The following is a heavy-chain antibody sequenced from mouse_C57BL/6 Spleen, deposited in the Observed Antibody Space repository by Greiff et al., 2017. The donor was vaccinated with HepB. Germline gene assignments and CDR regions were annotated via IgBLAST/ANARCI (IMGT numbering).Heavy chain of an antibody. CDR3: ARDEDYYGSGFAY. CDR2: ISDGGSYT. CDR1: GFTFSSYA. J-gene: IGHJ3*01. Sequence: EVKVEESGGGLVKPGGSLKLSCAASGFTFSSYAMSWVRQTPEKRLEWVATISDGGSYTYYPDNVKGRFTISRDNAKNNLYLQMSHLKSEDTAMYYCARDEDYYGSGFAYWGQGTLVTVSA. V-gene: IGHV5-4*01. D-gene: IGHD1-1*01.